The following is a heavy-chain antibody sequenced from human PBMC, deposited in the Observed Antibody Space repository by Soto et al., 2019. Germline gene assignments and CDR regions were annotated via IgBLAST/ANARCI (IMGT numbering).Heavy chain of an antibody. CDR2: ISAYNGNT. CDR3: ARDFTGWPPDGVDS. CDR1: GFTFTSYA. J-gene: IGHJ4*02. Sequence: QVHLVQSGAEVKMPGASVKVSCKASGFTFTSYAFTWVRQAPGQGLEWMGWISAYNGNTNYARNFRGRVTMTRDSSTSTVYMELGSLTSDDTAVYFCARDFTGWPPDGVDSWGQGTLVSVSA. V-gene: IGHV1-18*01. D-gene: IGHD3-16*01.